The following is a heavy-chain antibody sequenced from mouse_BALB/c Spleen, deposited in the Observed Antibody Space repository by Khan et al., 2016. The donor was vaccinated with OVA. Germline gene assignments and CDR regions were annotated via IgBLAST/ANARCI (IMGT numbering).Heavy chain of an antibody. CDR2: ISSGGSYT. Sequence: DVMLVESGGDLVKPGGSLKLSCAASGFTFSSYGMSWVRQTPDKRLEWVAAISSGGSYTYYPDSLKGRFTISRDNAKNPLYLQMSSLKSEDTAMYYCARQPGYYEGSAMDYWGQGTSVTVSS. J-gene: IGHJ4*01. CDR1: GFTFSSYG. V-gene: IGHV5-6*02. CDR3: ARQPGYYEGSAMDY. D-gene: IGHD2-3*01.